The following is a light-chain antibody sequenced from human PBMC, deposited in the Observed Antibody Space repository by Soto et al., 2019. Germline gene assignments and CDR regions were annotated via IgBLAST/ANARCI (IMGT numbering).Light chain of an antibody. CDR2: EVT. CDR1: SSDIGTYDY. V-gene: IGLV2-14*01. CDR3: SSYTTYPTPVV. J-gene: IGLJ2*01. Sequence: QSALTQPASVSGSPGQSITISCTGTSSDIGTYDYVSWYQHHPGKAPKLMIYEVTNRPSGVSDRFSGSKSGKTSSLTISGLQAEDEADYYCSSYTTYPTPVVFGGGTKLTVL.